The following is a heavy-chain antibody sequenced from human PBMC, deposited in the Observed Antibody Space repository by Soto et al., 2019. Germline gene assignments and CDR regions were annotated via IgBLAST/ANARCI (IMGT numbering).Heavy chain of an antibody. CDR2: ISSSSSYI. J-gene: IGHJ4*02. D-gene: IGHD1-7*01. Sequence: GESLKISCAASGFTFSSYSMNWVRQAPGKGLEWVSSISSSSSYIYYVDSVKGRFTISRDNAKNSLYLQMNSLRAEDTAVYYCARGQDWNYAFDYWGQGTLVTVSS. V-gene: IGHV3-21*01. CDR3: ARGQDWNYAFDY. CDR1: GFTFSSYS.